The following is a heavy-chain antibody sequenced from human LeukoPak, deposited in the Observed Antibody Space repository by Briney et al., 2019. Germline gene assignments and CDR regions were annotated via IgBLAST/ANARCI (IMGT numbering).Heavy chain of an antibody. CDR3: ASTAASFNY. J-gene: IGHJ4*02. V-gene: IGHV3-48*01. Sequence: PGGSLRLSCAASGFTFRSYSMNGVRQGPGEGVEWSSYISSSSHTIYYEDSVRGRFTISRANAKNSLHLQMNSLRAEDTGIYYCASTAASFNYWGQGNLVTASS. CDR2: ISSSSHTI. CDR1: GFTFRSYS.